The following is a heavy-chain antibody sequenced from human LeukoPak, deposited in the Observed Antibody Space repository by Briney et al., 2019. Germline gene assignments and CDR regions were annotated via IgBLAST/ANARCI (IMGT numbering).Heavy chain of an antibody. CDR3: VGQLLRAV. CDR2: IKGDGRAQ. V-gene: IGHV3-7*01. CDR1: GFPFSGYY. Sequence: PGGSLRLSCTASGFPFSGYYISWVRQAPGRGREWLANIKGDGRAQDYVDSVKGRFTISRDNAKNSLYLQMNNLRVDDTAVYYCVGQLLRAVWGKGTTVTVSS. J-gene: IGHJ6*03. D-gene: IGHD2-2*01.